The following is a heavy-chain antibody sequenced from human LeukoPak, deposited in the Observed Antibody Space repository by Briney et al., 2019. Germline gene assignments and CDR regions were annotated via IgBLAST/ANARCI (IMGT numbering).Heavy chain of an antibody. J-gene: IGHJ2*01. CDR2: IIPIFGTA. CDR1: GGTFSSYA. V-gene: IGHV1-69*05. CDR3: ARVSCSSTSCYRNWYFDL. D-gene: IGHD2-2*01. Sequence: GSSVKVSCKASGGTFSSYAISWVRQAPGQGLEWMGGIIPIFGTANYAQKFQGRVTITTDESTSTAYMELSSLRSEDTAVYYCARVSCSSTSCYRNWYFDLWGRGTPVTVSS.